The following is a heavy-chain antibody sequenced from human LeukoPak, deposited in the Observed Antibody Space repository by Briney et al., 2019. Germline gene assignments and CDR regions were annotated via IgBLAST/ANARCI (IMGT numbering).Heavy chain of an antibody. CDR1: GYTFTSYY. D-gene: IGHD3-22*01. Sequence: ASVKVSCKASGYTFTSYYMHWVRQAPGQGLEWMGIINPSGGSTSYAQKFQGRVTMTRDTSTSTVYMELSSLRSEDTAVYYCAKSWNYYDSSGDDALDIWGQGTMVTVSS. CDR3: AKSWNYYDSSGDDALDI. J-gene: IGHJ3*02. V-gene: IGHV1-46*01. CDR2: INPSGGST.